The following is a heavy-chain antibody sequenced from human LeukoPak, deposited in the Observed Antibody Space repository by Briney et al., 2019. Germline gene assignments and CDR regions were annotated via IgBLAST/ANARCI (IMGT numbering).Heavy chain of an antibody. Sequence: GEFLKISCKASGYSFTTYWIGCVRPMPGKGLEWMGIIDPSDSDTRYTPSFQGQVTISADKSLTTAYLQWDSLKASDTALYYCARQTAMGRSGDYWGQGTLVTVSS. CDR1: GYSFTTYW. CDR2: IDPSDSDT. D-gene: IGHD5-18*01. CDR3: ARQTAMGRSGDY. V-gene: IGHV5-51*01. J-gene: IGHJ4*02.